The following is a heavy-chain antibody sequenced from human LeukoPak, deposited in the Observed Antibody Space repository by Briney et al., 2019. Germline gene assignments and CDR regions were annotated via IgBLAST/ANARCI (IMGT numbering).Heavy chain of an antibody. CDR1: GGSFSGYY. CDR3: ARESGEFNAFDI. CDR2: INHSGST. Sequence: SETLSLTCAVYGGSFSGYYWSWIRQPPGKGLEWIGEINHSGSTNYNPSLKSRVTISVDTSKNQFSLKLSSVTAADTAVYYCARESGEFNAFDIWGQGTMVTVSS. J-gene: IGHJ3*02. D-gene: IGHD7-27*01. V-gene: IGHV4-34*01.